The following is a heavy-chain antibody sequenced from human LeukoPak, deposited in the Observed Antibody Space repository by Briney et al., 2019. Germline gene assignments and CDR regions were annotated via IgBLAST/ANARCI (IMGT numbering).Heavy chain of an antibody. CDR2: IYYSGST. D-gene: IGHD4-23*01. V-gene: IGHV4-59*01. Sequence: PSETLSLTCTVSGGSISSYYWSWIRQPPGKGLEWIGYIYYSGSTNYNPSLKSRVTISVDTSKNQFSLKLSSVTAADTAVYYCARHMTVTPAAFDIWGQGTMVTVSS. CDR1: GGSISSYY. J-gene: IGHJ3*02. CDR3: ARHMTVTPAAFDI.